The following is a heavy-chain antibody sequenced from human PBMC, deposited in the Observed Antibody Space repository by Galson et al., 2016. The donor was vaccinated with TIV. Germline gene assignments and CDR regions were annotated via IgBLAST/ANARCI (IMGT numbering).Heavy chain of an antibody. CDR1: GFTFSIFA. V-gene: IGHV3-23*01. D-gene: IGHD4-17*01. CDR3: ARGGGYGDVYFDF. CDR2: ISAGGGST. J-gene: IGHJ4*02. Sequence: SLRLSCAASGFTFSIFAMTWVRQAPGKGLEWVSGISAGGGSTHYADSVKGRFIISRDNSKNTLYLQMDRLRAEDTAVYYCARGGGYGDVYFDFWGQGSLVTVSS.